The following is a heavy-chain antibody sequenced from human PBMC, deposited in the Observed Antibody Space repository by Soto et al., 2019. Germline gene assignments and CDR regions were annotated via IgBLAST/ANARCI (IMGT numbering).Heavy chain of an antibody. D-gene: IGHD3-3*01. CDR1: GFTFSSYA. CDR3: ARGNVYYDFWSGYLDYYYYGMDV. J-gene: IGHJ6*02. V-gene: IGHV3-30-3*01. Sequence: PGGSLRLSCAASGFTFSSYAMHWVRQAPGKGLEWVAVISYDGSNKYYADSVKGRFTISRDNSKNTLYLQMNSLRAEDTAVYYCARGNVYYDFWSGYLDYYYYGMDVWGQGTKVTVSS. CDR2: ISYDGSNK.